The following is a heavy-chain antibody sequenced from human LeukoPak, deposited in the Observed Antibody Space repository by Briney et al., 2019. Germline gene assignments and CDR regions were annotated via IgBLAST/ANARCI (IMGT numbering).Heavy chain of an antibody. V-gene: IGHV4-39*01. CDR2: IYYSGST. Sequence: NPSETLSLTCTVSGGSISGSSYYWGWIRQPPGKGLEWIGSIYYSGSTYYNPSLKSRVTISVDTSKNQFSLKLSSVTAADTAVYYCARQRELAAAGTAFDYWGQGTLVTVSS. CDR1: GGSISGSSYY. J-gene: IGHJ4*02. CDR3: ARQRELAAAGTAFDY. D-gene: IGHD6-13*01.